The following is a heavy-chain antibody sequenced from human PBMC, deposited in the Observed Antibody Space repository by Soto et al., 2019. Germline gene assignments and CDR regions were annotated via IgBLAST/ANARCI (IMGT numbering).Heavy chain of an antibody. CDR1: GFTFSSYS. D-gene: IGHD4-17*01. Sequence: EVQLVESGGGLVKPGGSLRLSCAASGFTFSSYSMNWVRQAPGKGLEWVSSISSSSSYIYYADSVKGRFTISRDNAKNSLYLQMNSLRAEDTAVYYCARDLGTTVTPGGDYFDYWGQGTLVTVSS. V-gene: IGHV3-21*01. CDR3: ARDLGTTVTPGGDYFDY. CDR2: ISSSSSYI. J-gene: IGHJ4*02.